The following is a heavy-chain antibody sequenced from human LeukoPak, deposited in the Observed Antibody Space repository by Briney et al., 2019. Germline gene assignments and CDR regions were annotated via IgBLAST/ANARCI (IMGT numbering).Heavy chain of an antibody. CDR3: ARGRAPYSGYDWSWFDP. CDR1: GVSISSGGSY. D-gene: IGHD5-12*01. Sequence: SETLSLTCTVSGVSISSGGSYWSWIRQHPGKGLEWIGYIYYSGSTYYNPSLKSRVTISVDASKNQFSLKLSSVTAADTAVYYCARGRAPYSGYDWSWFDPWGQGTLVTVSS. J-gene: IGHJ5*02. V-gene: IGHV4-31*03. CDR2: IYYSGST.